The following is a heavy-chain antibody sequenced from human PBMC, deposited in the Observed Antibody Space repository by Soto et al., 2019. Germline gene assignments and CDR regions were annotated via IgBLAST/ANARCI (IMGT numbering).Heavy chain of an antibody. CDR3: ATDHRFGDYGGYYYYGMDV. Sequence: ASVKVSCKVSGYTLTELSMHWVRQAPGKGLEWMGGFDPEDGETIYAQKFQGRVTMTEDTSTDPAYMELSSLRSEDTAVYYCATDHRFGDYGGYYYYGMDVWGQGTTVTVSS. V-gene: IGHV1-24*01. J-gene: IGHJ6*02. D-gene: IGHD4-17*01. CDR1: GYTLTELS. CDR2: FDPEDGET.